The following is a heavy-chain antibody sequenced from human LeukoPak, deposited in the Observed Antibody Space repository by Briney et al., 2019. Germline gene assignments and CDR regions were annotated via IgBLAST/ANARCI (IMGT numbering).Heavy chain of an antibody. CDR1: GYIFTGYY. CDR2: INPISGGT. D-gene: IGHD1-26*01. J-gene: IGHJ4*02. CDR3: ARHPYSGSYHFDY. Sequence: GASVKVSCKASGYIFTGYYMHWVRQAPGQGLEWMGWINPISGGTNSAQKFQGRVTMTRDTSISTAYMELSRLTSDVTAVYYCARHPYSGSYHFDYWGQGTLVTVSS. V-gene: IGHV1-2*02.